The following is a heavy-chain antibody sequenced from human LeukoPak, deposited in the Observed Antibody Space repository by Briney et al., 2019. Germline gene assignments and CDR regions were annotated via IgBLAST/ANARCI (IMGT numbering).Heavy chain of an antibody. D-gene: IGHD4-17*01. V-gene: IGHV4-39*01. Sequence: SETPSLTCTVSGGSISSSSYYWGWIRQPPGKGLELIGSIYFSGSTAYSPSLKSRVNISVDTSKNQFSLKLSSVTAADTAVYFCASRPTTWGFFDSWGQGTLVTVSS. J-gene: IGHJ4*02. CDR2: IYFSGST. CDR1: GGSISSSSYY. CDR3: ASRPTTWGFFDS.